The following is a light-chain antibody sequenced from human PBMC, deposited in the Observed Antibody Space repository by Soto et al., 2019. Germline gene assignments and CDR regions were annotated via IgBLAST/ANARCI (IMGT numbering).Light chain of an antibody. CDR1: QNIKNY. V-gene: IGKV1-33*01. CDR3: QQYENLRT. J-gene: IGKJ5*01. CDR2: DAS. Sequence: DIQMTQSPSSLSASVGDRATITCEASQNIKNYLNWYQPKPGRAPKLLIYDASNLEAGVPSRFRGSGSGTDFTFTISRLQPEDIATYYCQQYENLRTFGQGTRLEIK.